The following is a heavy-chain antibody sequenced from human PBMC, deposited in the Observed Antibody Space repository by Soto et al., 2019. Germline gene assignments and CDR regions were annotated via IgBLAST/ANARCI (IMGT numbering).Heavy chain of an antibody. D-gene: IGHD3-3*01. J-gene: IGHJ6*02. Sequence: SLRLSCAASGFTFSSYGIHWVRQAPGKGLEWVAFISDDGNNKYYADSVKGRFTISRDNFRNTLYLQMNSLRGEDTAVYYCAKRRNVLRFLEWSSGMEVWGQGTTVTVSS. CDR3: AKRRNVLRFLEWSSGMEV. CDR1: GFTFSSYG. CDR2: ISDDGNNK. V-gene: IGHV3-30*18.